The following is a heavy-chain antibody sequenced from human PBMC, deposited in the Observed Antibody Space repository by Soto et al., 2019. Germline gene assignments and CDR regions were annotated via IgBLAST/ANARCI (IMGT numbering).Heavy chain of an antibody. CDR1: GFTFSSYG. J-gene: IGHJ4*02. CDR2: ISYDGSNK. V-gene: IGHV3-30*18. CDR3: AEDSTIFGVVIPDY. Sequence: QVQLVESGGGVVQPGRSLRLSCAASGFTFSSYGMHWVRQAPGKGLEWVAIISYDGSNKYYEDSVKGRVTISRDNSKNTLNLQMNSLRAEDTAVYYCAEDSTIFGVVIPDYWGQGTLVTVSS. D-gene: IGHD3-3*01.